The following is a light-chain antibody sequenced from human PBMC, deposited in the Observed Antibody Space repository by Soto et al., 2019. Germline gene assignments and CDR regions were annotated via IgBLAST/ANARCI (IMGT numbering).Light chain of an antibody. V-gene: IGLV4-60*02. CDR3: ETWDSDTHTV. Sequence: QSVLTQSSSASASLGSSVKLTCTLSSLRSSYIIAWHQQQPGKAPRYLMKLEGSGSYNEGSGVPDRFSGSSSGADRYLTISNLQFEDEADYYCETWDSDTHTVFGGGTQLTVL. J-gene: IGLJ3*02. CDR1: SLRSSYI. CDR2: LEGSGSY.